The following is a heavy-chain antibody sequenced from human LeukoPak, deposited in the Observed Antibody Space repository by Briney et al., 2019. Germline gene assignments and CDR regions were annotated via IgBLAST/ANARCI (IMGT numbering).Heavy chain of an antibody. D-gene: IGHD5-18*01. Sequence: ASVKVSCKASGYTFTGYYVHWVRQAPGQGLEWMGWINPNSGDTNFAQKFQGRVTMTRDTSISTAYMELSRLRSDDTAVYYCARVGYSYGLPYYFDYWGQGTLVTVSS. CDR3: ARVGYSYGLPYYFDY. J-gene: IGHJ4*02. CDR2: INPNSGDT. CDR1: GYTFTGYY. V-gene: IGHV1-2*02.